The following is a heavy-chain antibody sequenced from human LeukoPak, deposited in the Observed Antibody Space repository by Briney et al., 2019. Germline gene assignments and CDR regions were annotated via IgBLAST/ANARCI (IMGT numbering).Heavy chain of an antibody. J-gene: IGHJ4*02. V-gene: IGHV3-20*01. CDR2: VNWNGGST. CDR3: ARGESEFDY. CDR1: GFTFDDYG. Sequence: PGGSLRLSCAASGFTFDDYGMSWVRQAPGKGLEWVSGVNWNGGSTGYADSVKGRFTISRDNAKNSLYLQMNSLGAEDTALYDFARGESEFDYWGQGTLVTVSS.